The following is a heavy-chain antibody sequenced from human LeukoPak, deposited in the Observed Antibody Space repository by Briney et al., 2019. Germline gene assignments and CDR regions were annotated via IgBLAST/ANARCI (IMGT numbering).Heavy chain of an antibody. CDR1: GFTLSSYA. D-gene: IGHD4-17*01. V-gene: IGHV3-23*01. CDR2: IWGSGGST. CDR3: GKPGVYGDQQDSFDI. J-gene: IGHJ3*02. Sequence: PGGSLRLSCAASGFTLSSYAMSWVRQAPRTGLEGASAIWGSGGSTYYADSLKGRFTISRDNSKNPVYQQINCLGAGDIAVYYWGKPGVYGDQQDSFDIWGQGNMVTVSS.